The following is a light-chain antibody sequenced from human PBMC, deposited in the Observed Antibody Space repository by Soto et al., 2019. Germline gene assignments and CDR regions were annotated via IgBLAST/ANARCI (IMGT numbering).Light chain of an antibody. Sequence: QSVLTQPPSVSGAPGQRVTISCTGSSSNIGAGYDVHWYQQLPGTAPKLLIYGNNNRPSGVPDRFSGSKSGTSASLAITGLQPEDEADYYCLSYASSLSGSRVFGGGTQLTVL. V-gene: IGLV1-40*01. CDR1: SSNIGAGYD. CDR3: LSYASSLSGSRV. CDR2: GNN. J-gene: IGLJ2*01.